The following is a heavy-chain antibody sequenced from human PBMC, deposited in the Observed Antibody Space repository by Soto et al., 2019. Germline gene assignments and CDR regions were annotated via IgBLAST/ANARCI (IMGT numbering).Heavy chain of an antibody. CDR2: ISSSSSYI. CDR3: ARDRGPAITIFGVVHVPNHFDI. Sequence: EVQLVESGGGLVKPGGSLRLSCAASGFTFSSYSMNWVRQAPGKGLEWVSSISSSSSYIYYADSVKGRFTISRDNAKNSLYVQMNSLRAEDTAVYYSARDRGPAITIFGVVHVPNHFDIWGQGTMVTVSS. V-gene: IGHV3-21*01. J-gene: IGHJ3*02. CDR1: GFTFSSYS. D-gene: IGHD3-3*01.